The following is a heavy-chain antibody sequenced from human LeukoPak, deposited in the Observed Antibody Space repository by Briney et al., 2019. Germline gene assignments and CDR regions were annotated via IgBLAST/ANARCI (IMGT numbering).Heavy chain of an antibody. Sequence: SETLSLTCTVSGGSISSYYWSWIRQPPGKGLEWIGYIYYSGSTNYNPSLKSRVTISVDTSKNQFSLKLSSVTAADTAVYYCATRIAAAGRGAFDIWGQGTMVTVSS. CDR3: ATRIAAAGRGAFDI. CDR2: IYYSGST. CDR1: GGSISSYY. J-gene: IGHJ3*02. V-gene: IGHV4-59*01. D-gene: IGHD6-13*01.